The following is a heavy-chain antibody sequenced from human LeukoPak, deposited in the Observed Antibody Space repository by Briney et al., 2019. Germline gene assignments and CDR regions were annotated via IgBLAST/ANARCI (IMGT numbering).Heavy chain of an antibody. V-gene: IGHV4-59*01. D-gene: IGHD3-22*01. CDR3: ARESYYDSSGYSGPFDY. J-gene: IGHJ4*02. Sequence: SETLSLTCTVSDDSITIYYWTWIRQPPGKGLEWIGYIDHTGITNYNPSLNSRVTISRDTSKNHFSLELSSATAADTAVYYCARESYYDSSGYSGPFDYWGQGTLVTVSS. CDR2: IDHTGIT. CDR1: DDSITIYY.